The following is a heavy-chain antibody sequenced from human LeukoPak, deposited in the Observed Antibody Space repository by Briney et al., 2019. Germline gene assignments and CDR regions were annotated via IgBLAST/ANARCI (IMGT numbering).Heavy chain of an antibody. V-gene: IGHV1-18*01. D-gene: IGHD3-16*01. Sequence: ASVKVSCKASGYTFTSYGISWVRQAPGQGLEWMGLISAYSGNTNFAQKLQGRVTMTTDTSTSTAYMELTSLTSDDTAIYYCAIDTVYYDPPSYWGQGTLVTVSS. J-gene: IGHJ4*01. CDR3: AIDTVYYDPPSY. CDR2: ISAYSGNT. CDR1: GYTFTSYG.